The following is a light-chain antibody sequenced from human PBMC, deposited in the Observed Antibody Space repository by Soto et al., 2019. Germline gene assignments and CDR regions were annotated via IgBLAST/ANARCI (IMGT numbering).Light chain of an antibody. CDR2: GNS. CDR1: SSNIGAGYD. CDR3: QSYDSSLSGSVV. J-gene: IGLJ2*01. Sequence: SVLTQPPSVSGAPGQRVTISCTGSSSNIGAGYDVHWYQQLPGTAPKLLIYGNSNRPSGVPDRFSGSKSGTSASLAITGLQAEDEADYHCQSYDSSLSGSVVFGGGTQLTVL. V-gene: IGLV1-40*01.